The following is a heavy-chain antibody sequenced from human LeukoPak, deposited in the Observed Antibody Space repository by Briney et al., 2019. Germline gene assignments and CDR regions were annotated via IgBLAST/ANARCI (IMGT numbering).Heavy chain of an antibody. J-gene: IGHJ4*02. V-gene: IGHV4-34*01. CDR3: ARVPPRSYDFWSDHQPVSY. CDR1: GGSFSGYY. D-gene: IGHD3-3*01. CDR2: INQSGIT. Sequence: SETHALTCAVYGGSFSGYYWTWIRQPPGKGLEWIGEINQSGITNYNPSLKSRVTISVDTSKNQFSLKLSSVTAADTAVYYCARVPPRSYDFWSDHQPVSYWGQGTLVSVSS.